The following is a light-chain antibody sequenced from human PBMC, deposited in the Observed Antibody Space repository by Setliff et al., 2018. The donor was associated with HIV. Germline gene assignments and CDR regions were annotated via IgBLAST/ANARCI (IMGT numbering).Light chain of an antibody. CDR1: SSNIGAGYD. CDR2: GNS. J-gene: IGLJ1*01. Sequence: QSVLTQPPSVSGAPGQRVTISCTGSSSNIGAGYDVHWYQQLPGTAPKLLIYGNSNRPSGVPDRFSGSKSGTSASLAITGLQAEDEADYYCQSYDSGLSGSYVFGPGTKVTV. CDR3: QSYDSGLSGSYV. V-gene: IGLV1-40*01.